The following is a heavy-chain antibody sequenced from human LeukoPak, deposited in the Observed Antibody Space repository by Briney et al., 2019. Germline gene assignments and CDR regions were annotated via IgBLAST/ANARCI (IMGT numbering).Heavy chain of an antibody. CDR2: IYFSGNT. CDR1: GRSLSSSGDY. V-gene: IGHV4-39*01. D-gene: IGHD4-23*01. J-gene: IGHJ5*02. CDR3: FRHFLRFGGNLNWFNP. Sequence: SETLSLTCTVSGRSLSSSGDYWAWIRQPPGKGLEWLGSIYFSGNTYYNPSLRSRVTISVDTSKNLFSLKLTSVTAADTAGYYCFRHFLRFGGNLNWFNPWGLGALVTVSS.